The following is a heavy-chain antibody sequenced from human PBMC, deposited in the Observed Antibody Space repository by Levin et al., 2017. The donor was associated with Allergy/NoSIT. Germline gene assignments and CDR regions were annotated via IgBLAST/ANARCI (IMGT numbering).Heavy chain of an antibody. CDR3: ARRDSDGSNSFDY. D-gene: IGHD4-23*01. J-gene: IGHJ4*02. CDR2: IFPSDSDT. Sequence: GESLKISCQASGYSFTSYWFGWVRQRPGKGLEWMGLIFPSDSDTRVSPSFQGQIIMSVDKSISTAYLQWSSLKVSDGAMYYCARRDSDGSNSFDYWGQGTLVTVSS. CDR1: GYSFTSYW. V-gene: IGHV5-51*01.